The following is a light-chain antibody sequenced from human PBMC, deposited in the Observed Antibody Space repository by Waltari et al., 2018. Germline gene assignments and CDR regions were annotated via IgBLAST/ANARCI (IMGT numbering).Light chain of an antibody. J-gene: IGLJ2*01. V-gene: IGLV2-14*03. CDR3: SSYTSITTVV. CDR2: DVN. CDR1: SSDVGNYNY. Sequence: CTGTSSDVGNYNYVSWFQQHPGKAPQLIIHDVNKRPSGVSNRFSGSKSANTAYLTISGLQAEDEADYYCSSYTSITTVVFGGGTKLTVL.